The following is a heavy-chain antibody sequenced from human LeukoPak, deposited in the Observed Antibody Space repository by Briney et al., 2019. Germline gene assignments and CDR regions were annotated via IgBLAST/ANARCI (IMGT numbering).Heavy chain of an antibody. CDR1: GYTFTSYA. V-gene: IGHV1-3*01. J-gene: IGHJ4*02. CDR2: IDGGNGDT. CDR3: ARDQSRDIRVDFDY. Sequence: ASVKVSCKASGYTFTSYAMNWVRQAPGQRFEWMGWIDGGNGDTRFSQKFQDRVSFTRDTFATTVYMELTSLRSEDTAVYYCARDQSRDIRVDFDYWGQGTLVIVSS. D-gene: IGHD5-24*01.